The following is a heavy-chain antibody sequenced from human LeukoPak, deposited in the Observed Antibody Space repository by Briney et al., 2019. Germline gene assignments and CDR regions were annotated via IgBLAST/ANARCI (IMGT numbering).Heavy chain of an antibody. CDR2: ISGDGGGT. Sequence: PGGSLRLSCAASGFTFNNFVMNWLRQAPGKGLEWVSSISGDGGGTYYDDSVKGRFTISRDNSNSTLYLQMNRLRVYDTDIYYCAKDPVNCDPECYPANWFDPWGQGTLVTVSS. V-gene: IGHV3-23*01. J-gene: IGHJ5*02. CDR1: GFTFNNFV. CDR3: AKDPVNCDPECYPANWFDP. D-gene: IGHD2-21*01.